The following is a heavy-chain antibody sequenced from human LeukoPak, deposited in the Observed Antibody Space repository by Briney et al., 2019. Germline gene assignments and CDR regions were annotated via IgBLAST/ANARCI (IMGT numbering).Heavy chain of an antibody. CDR3: ARVGSGGNYGAFDI. D-gene: IGHD1-26*01. Sequence: PGGSLRLSCAASGFTFSSYAMHWVRQAPGKGLEWVAVISYDGSNKYYADSVKGRFTISRDNSKNTLYLQMNSLRSDDTAVYYCARVGSGGNYGAFDIWGQGTMVTVSS. CDR2: ISYDGSNK. J-gene: IGHJ3*02. V-gene: IGHV3-30-3*01. CDR1: GFTFSSYA.